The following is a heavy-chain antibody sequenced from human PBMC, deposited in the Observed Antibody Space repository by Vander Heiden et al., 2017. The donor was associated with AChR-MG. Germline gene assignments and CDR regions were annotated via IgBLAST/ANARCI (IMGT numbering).Heavy chain of an antibody. J-gene: IGHJ4*02. D-gene: IGHD4-17*01. CDR2: ISSSSSYI. CDR1: GFTFSSYS. Sequence: EVQLVESGGGLVKPGGSLRLSCAASGFTFSSYSMNWVRQAPGKGLEWVSSISSSSSYIYYADSVKGRFTISRDNAKNSLYLQMNSLRAEDTAVYYCARADYGDNYFDYWGQGTLVTVSS. CDR3: ARADYGDNYFDY. V-gene: IGHV3-21*01.